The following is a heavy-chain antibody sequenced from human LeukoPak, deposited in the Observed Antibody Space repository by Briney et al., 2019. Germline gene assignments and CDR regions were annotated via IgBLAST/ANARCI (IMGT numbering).Heavy chain of an antibody. J-gene: IGHJ4*02. CDR3: ARDLVTVTTIDY. CDR2: ISSSSYI. D-gene: IGHD4-17*01. CDR1: GFTFSSYS. Sequence: KAGGSLRLSCAASGFTFSSYSMNWVRQAPGKVLEWVSSISSSSYIYYADSVKGRFTISRDNAKNSLYLQTNSLRAEDTAVYYCARDLVTVTTIDYWGQGTLVTVSS. V-gene: IGHV3-21*01.